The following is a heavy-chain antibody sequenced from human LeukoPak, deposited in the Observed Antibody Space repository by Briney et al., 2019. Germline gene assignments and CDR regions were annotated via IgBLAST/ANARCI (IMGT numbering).Heavy chain of an antibody. V-gene: IGHV6-1*01. CDR3: ARGRRYYDSSGYLSIASDI. CDR2: TYYRSKWYN. Sequence: SQTLSLTCAISGDSVSSNSAAWNWIRQSPSRGLEWLGRTYYRSKWYNNYAVSVKSRITINPDTSKNQFSLQLNSVTPEDTAVYYCARGRRYYDSSGYLSIASDIWGQGTMVTVSS. CDR1: GDSVSSNSAA. J-gene: IGHJ3*02. D-gene: IGHD3-22*01.